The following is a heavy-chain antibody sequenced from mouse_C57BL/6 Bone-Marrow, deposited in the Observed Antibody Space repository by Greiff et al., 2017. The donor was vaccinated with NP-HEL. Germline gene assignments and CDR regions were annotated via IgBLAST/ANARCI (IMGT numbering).Heavy chain of an antibody. V-gene: IGHV1-82*01. D-gene: IGHD2-3*01. J-gene: IGHJ3*01. CDR3: ARSYDPFAY. CDR2: IYPGAGDT. Sequence: VKLQQSGPELVKPGASVKISCKASGYAFSSSWMNWVKQRPGKGLEWIGRIYPGAGDTNYNGKFKGKATLTADKSSSTAYMQLSSLTSEDSAVYFCARSYDPFAYWGQGTLVTVSA. CDR1: GYAFSSSW.